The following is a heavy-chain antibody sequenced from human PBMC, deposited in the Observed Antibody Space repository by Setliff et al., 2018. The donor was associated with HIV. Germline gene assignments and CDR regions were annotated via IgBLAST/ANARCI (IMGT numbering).Heavy chain of an antibody. CDR2: ITSGGST. V-gene: IGHV3-23*01. Sequence: GGSLRLSCAASGFTFSSYAMSWVRQTPEKGLEWVSIITSGGSTYYADSAKGRFIISRDNAKNSLFLQMNSLRAEDTAIYYCARLLRGGGDYFDYWGQGTLVTVSS. J-gene: IGHJ4*02. CDR3: ARLLRGGGDYFDY. D-gene: IGHD3-10*01. CDR1: GFTFSSYA.